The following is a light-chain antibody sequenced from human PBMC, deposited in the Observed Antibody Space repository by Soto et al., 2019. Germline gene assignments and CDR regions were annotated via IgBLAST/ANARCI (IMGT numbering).Light chain of an antibody. J-gene: IGLJ1*01. Sequence: QSALTQPASVFGSPGQSITISCTGTSSDVGGYNYVSWYQHHAGKAPRLMIYASSNRPSGVSHRFSGSRSGNTASLTISGLQAEDEADYYCSSYTSGTTLYVFGTGTKVTVL. CDR2: ASS. V-gene: IGLV2-14*01. CDR3: SSYTSGTTLYV. CDR1: SSDVGGYNY.